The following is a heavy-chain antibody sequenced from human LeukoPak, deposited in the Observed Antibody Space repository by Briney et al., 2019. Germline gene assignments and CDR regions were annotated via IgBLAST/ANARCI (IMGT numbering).Heavy chain of an antibody. Sequence: KPSETLSLTCAVSGGPFRGFFWSWIRQAPGKGLEWIAEVSHGGTSNYNPSLKSRITISVDTSKSQSSLKLTSVTAADTAVYYCARGIFYGGRKQYIWFDLWAQGTLVTVSS. CDR1: GGPFRGFF. J-gene: IGHJ5*02. D-gene: IGHD2/OR15-2a*01. V-gene: IGHV4-34*01. CDR3: ARGIFYGGRKQYIWFDL. CDR2: VSHGGTS.